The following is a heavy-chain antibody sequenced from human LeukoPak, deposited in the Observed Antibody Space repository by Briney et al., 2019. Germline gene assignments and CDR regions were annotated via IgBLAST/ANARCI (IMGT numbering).Heavy chain of an antibody. CDR3: ARDYGGSGTFDI. CDR2: IFSTGNT. D-gene: IGHD4-23*01. Sequence: SETLSPTCTVSGGSISSYYWSWSRQPPGKGLEWIGYIFSTGNTNYNPSLKSRVTISVDTSQNQFSLRPTSVTAADTAVYYCARDYGGSGTFDIWAQGTMVTVSS. V-gene: IGHV4-59*01. J-gene: IGHJ3*02. CDR1: GGSISSYY.